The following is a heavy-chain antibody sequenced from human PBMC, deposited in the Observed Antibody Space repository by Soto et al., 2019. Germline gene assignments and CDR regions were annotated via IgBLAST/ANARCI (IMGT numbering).Heavy chain of an antibody. D-gene: IGHD3-22*01. V-gene: IGHV3-23*01. CDR1: GFTFRSYA. J-gene: IGHJ4*02. Sequence: EVQLLESGGDLVQPGGSLRLSCAASGFTFRSYAMSWVRQPPGKGLEWVSGIGGSSDSTFYAHSVKGRFTISRDNSKDTMDLQMNSLRAEDTAVYYCAKRDSTGYYYFNYWGQGTLVAVSS. CDR3: AKRDSTGYYYFNY. CDR2: IGGSSDST.